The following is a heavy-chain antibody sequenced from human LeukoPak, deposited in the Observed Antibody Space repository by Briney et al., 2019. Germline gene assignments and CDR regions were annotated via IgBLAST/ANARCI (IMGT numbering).Heavy chain of an antibody. Sequence: SETLSLTCTVSGGSISSSSYYWGWILQPPGKGLEWIGSIYYSGSTYYNPSLKSRVTISVDTSKNQFSLKLSSVTAADTAVYYCARLNQAPATLADYWGQGTLVTVSS. CDR2: IYYSGST. J-gene: IGHJ4*02. CDR1: GGSISSSSYY. CDR3: ARLNQAPATLADY. V-gene: IGHV4-39*01.